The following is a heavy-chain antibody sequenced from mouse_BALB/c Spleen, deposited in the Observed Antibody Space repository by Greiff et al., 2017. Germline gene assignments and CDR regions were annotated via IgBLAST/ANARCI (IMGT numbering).Heavy chain of an antibody. Sequence: EVKLMESGGGLVQPGGSRKLSCAASGFTFSSFGMHWVRQAPEKGLEWVAYISSGSSTIYYADTVKGRFTISRDNPKNTLFLQMTSLRSEDTAMYYCARWGTGRYFDVWGAGTTVTVSS. D-gene: IGHD4-1*01. CDR3: ARWGTGRYFDV. CDR1: GFTFSSFG. J-gene: IGHJ1*01. V-gene: IGHV5-17*02. CDR2: ISSGSSTI.